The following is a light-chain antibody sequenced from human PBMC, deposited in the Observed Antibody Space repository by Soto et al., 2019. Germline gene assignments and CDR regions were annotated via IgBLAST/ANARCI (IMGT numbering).Light chain of an antibody. V-gene: IGLV2-23*01. J-gene: IGLJ6*01. Sequence: QSALTQPASVSGSPGQSITISCTATSSDVGSYNLVSWYQQYPGKAPKLMIYEATKRPSGVSDRFSGSKSGNTASLTISGLQPEDEADYYCCSYTTSGSFVFGTGTQLTVL. CDR3: CSYTTSGSFV. CDR1: SSDVGSYNL. CDR2: EAT.